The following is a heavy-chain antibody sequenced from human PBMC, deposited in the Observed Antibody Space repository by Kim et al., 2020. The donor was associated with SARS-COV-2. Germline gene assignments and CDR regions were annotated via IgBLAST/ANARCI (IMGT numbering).Heavy chain of an antibody. J-gene: IGHJ4*02. D-gene: IGHD3-16*01. CDR3: SWGTDSSHFDY. CDR1: GLTFSGSL. Sequence: GGSLRLSCAASGLTFSGSLVHWIRQPSGKGLEWVGRIRGILNNYATAYDASVRGRFTISRDDSKNTAYLQMNSLKTEDTAMYYCSWGTDSSHFDYWGQGTLVTVSS. V-gene: IGHV3-73*01. CDR2: IRGILNNYAT.